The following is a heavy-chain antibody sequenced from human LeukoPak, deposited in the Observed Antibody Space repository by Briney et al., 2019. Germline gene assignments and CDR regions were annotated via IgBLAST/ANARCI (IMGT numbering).Heavy chain of an antibody. J-gene: IGHJ4*02. CDR1: GGSISSYY. V-gene: IGHV4-59*01. D-gene: IGHD7-27*01. CDR2: IYYSGST. Sequence: SETLSLTCPVSGGSISSYYWSWIRQPPGKGPEWIGYIYYSGSTSYSPSLKSRVTISAYTSQNQFSLKLSSVTAADTAVYYCASRKLGNDYWGQGTLVTVSS. CDR3: ASRKLGNDY.